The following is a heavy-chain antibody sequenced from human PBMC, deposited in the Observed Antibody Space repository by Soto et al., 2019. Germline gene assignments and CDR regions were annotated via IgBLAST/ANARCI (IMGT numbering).Heavy chain of an antibody. CDR1: GGSISSSSYY. V-gene: IGHV4-39*01. J-gene: IGHJ4*02. CDR3: ARHVRFLEWLFKPFDY. D-gene: IGHD3-3*01. CDR2: IYYSGST. Sequence: PSETLSLTCTVSGGSISSSSYYWGWIRHPPGKGLEWIGSIYYSGSTYYNPSLKSRVTISVDTSKNQFSLKLSSVTAADTAVYYCARHVRFLEWLFKPFDYWGQGTLVTVSS.